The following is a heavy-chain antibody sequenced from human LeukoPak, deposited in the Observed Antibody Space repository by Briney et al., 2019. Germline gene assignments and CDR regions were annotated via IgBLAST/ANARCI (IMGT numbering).Heavy chain of an antibody. D-gene: IGHD3-16*02. V-gene: IGHV1-18*01. CDR2: ISVYRGNT. Sequence: ASVKVSCKASGYTFSTYAISWVRQAPGQGLEWIGWISVYRGNTKFAQSFQGRVALTTDTSTTTAYMELTSLRSDDTAVYFCARGTPGSYLGYWGQGTLVTVSP. CDR1: GYTFSTYA. J-gene: IGHJ4*02. CDR3: ARGTPGSYLGY.